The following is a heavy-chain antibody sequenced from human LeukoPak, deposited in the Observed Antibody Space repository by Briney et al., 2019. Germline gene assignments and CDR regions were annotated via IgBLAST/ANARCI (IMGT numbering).Heavy chain of an antibody. D-gene: IGHD4-11*01. CDR1: GFTFGSYE. CDR3: ARDHYSNKFDY. CDR2: IGTIISTT. V-gene: IGHV3-48*03. J-gene: IGHJ4*02. Sequence: GGSLRLSCAASGFTFGSYEMNWVRQAPGKGLEWVSYIGTIISTTYYADSVKGRFTISRDNAKNSLYLQMNSLRAEDTAVYYCARDHYSNKFDYWGQGTLVTVSS.